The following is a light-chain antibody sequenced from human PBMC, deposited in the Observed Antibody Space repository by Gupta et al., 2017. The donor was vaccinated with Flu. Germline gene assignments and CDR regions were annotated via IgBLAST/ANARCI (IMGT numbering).Light chain of an antibody. CDR2: KAS. Sequence: PSTLSASVGDRVTITCRASQSINIWLAWFQKKPGKAPKPLIYKASSLESGVPSRFSGSGSGTEFSLTISGLQPDDFATYYCQQDNSDPWTFGQGTKVEIK. J-gene: IGKJ1*01. CDR3: QQDNSDPWT. CDR1: QSINIW. V-gene: IGKV1-5*03.